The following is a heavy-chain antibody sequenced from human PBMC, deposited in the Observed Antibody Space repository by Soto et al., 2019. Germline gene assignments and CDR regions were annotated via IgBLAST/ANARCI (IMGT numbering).Heavy chain of an antibody. J-gene: IGHJ4*02. V-gene: IGHV2-5*02. D-gene: IGHD6-19*01. CDR1: GFSIGTYGVG. CDR2: IYWDGDK. CDR3: AHSHPHNSDWGGGYLDY. Sequence: QITLKESGPTRVKPTQTLALSCTLSGFSIGTYGVGVGWIRQSPGKALEWLAFIYWDGDKLYSTSLKNRLNITKDASKNPVVLTLTDMDPVDIGTYYCAHSHPHNSDWGGGYLDYWGQGTQDTVSS.